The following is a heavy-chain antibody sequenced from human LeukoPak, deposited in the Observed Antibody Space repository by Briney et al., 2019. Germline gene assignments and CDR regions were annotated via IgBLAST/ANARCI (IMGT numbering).Heavy chain of an antibody. CDR3: ARKSGYARDY. Sequence: PSETLSLTCAVYGESFSGYYWNWIRQPPGKGLEWIGGINHSGSTTNHNPSLKSRVTMSVDTSKNQFSLKMTSVTAADTAVYYCARKSGYARDYWGQGTLVIVSS. D-gene: IGHD5-12*01. CDR2: INHSGSTT. CDR1: GESFSGYY. J-gene: IGHJ4*02. V-gene: IGHV4-34*01.